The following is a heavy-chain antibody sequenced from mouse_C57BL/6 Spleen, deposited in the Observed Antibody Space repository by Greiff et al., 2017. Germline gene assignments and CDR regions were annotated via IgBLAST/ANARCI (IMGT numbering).Heavy chain of an antibody. CDR1: GYTFTSYG. CDR2: IYPRSGNT. Sequence: VQVVESGAELARPGASVKLSCKASGYTFTSYGISWVKQRTGQGLEWIGEIYPRSGNTYYNEKFKGKATLTADKSSSTAYMELRSLTSEDSAVYFCARAEERFRNYYAMDYWGQGTSVTVSS. CDR3: ARAEERFRNYYAMDY. J-gene: IGHJ4*01. V-gene: IGHV1-81*01.